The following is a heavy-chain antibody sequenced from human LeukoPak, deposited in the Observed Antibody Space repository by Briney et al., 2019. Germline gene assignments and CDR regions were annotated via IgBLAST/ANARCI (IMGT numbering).Heavy chain of an antibody. CDR1: GFTFDDYA. D-gene: IGHD6-13*01. Sequence: PGGSLRLSCAASGFTFDDYAMHWVRQAPRKGLEWVSGISWNSGSIGYADSVKGRFTISRDNAKNSLYLQMNSLRAEDTALYYCAKDLYSSTQYYFDYWGQGTLVTVSS. CDR2: ISWNSGSI. J-gene: IGHJ4*02. CDR3: AKDLYSSTQYYFDY. V-gene: IGHV3-9*01.